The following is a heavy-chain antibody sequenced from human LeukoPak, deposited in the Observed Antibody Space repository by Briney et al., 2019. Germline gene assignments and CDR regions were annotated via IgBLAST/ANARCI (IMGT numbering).Heavy chain of an antibody. CDR3: ASKRAVPSYCSSTSCWEGAFDI. CDR2: IIPNSGGK. CDR1: GYTFTGYY. J-gene: IGHJ3*02. Sequence: ASVKVSCKASGYTFTGYYMHWVRQAPGQGLEWIGWIIPNSGGKNYAQKFQGRVTMTRDTSISTAYMELSRLRSDDTAVYYCASKRAVPSYCSSTSCWEGAFDIWGQGTMATVSS. D-gene: IGHD2-2*01. V-gene: IGHV1-2*02.